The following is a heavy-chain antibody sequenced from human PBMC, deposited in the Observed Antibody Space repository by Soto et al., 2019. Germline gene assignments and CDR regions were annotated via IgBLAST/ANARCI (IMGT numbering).Heavy chain of an antibody. CDR3: ARETSPYTDSCHACDI. CDR1: GFTFSSYS. Sequence: EVQLVESGGGLVQPGGSLRLSCAASGFTFSSYSINWVRQAPGKGLEWVSSISSTSTFIYYADSVKGRFTISRDNARSLLSLQMNSLRADDTALYYCARETSPYTDSCHACDIWGQGTIVTVSS. V-gene: IGHV3-21*01. CDR2: ISSTSTFI. D-gene: IGHD2-2*02. J-gene: IGHJ3*02.